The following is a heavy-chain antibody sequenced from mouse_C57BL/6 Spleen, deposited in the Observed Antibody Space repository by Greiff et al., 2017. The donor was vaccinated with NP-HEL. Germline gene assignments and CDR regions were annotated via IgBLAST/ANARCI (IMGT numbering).Heavy chain of an antibody. J-gene: IGHJ2*01. Sequence: VQLQQSGAELVKPGASVKLSCTASGFNIKDYYMHWVKQRTEQGLEWIGRIDPEDGETKYAPKFQGKATITADTSSNTAYLRLSSLTSEDTAVYYCASPLYHSNFVGYFDDWGQGTTLTVSS. D-gene: IGHD2-5*01. CDR1: GFNIKDYY. CDR2: IDPEDGET. V-gene: IGHV14-2*01. CDR3: ASPLYHSNFVGYFDD.